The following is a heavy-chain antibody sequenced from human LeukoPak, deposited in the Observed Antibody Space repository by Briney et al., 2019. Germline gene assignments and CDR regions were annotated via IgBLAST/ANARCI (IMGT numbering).Heavy chain of an antibody. V-gene: IGHV4-31*03. J-gene: IGHJ4*02. CDR2: IYYSGST. D-gene: IGHD6-19*01. Sequence: SETLSLTCTVSGGSISSGGYYWSWIRQHPGKGLEWIGYIYYSGSTYYNPSLKSRVTISVDTSKNQFSLKLSSVTAADTGVYYCASHMAVPGTRGFDDWGQGIPVTVSS. CDR1: GGSISSGGYY. CDR3: ASHMAVPGTRGFDD.